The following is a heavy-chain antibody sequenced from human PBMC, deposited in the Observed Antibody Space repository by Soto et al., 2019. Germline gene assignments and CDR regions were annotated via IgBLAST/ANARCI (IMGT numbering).Heavy chain of an antibody. Sequence: PSEPLALTCTVSCGSVSSYYWSWIRQPPGKGLEWIGYIYYSGSTNYNPSLKSRVTISVDTSKNQFSLKLSSVTAADTAVYYCARTTGLPHGRYFDYWGQGTLVTVSS. D-gene: IGHD4-17*01. V-gene: IGHV4-59*02. J-gene: IGHJ4*02. CDR1: CGSVSSYY. CDR3: ARTTGLPHGRYFDY. CDR2: IYYSGST.